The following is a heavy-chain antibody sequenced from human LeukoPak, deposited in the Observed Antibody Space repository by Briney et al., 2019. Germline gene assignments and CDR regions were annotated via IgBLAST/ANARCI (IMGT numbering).Heavy chain of an antibody. V-gene: IGHV1-18*01. CDR2: ISAYNGNT. J-gene: IGHJ5*02. CDR3: ATVVLRFLEWSPSTWFDP. D-gene: IGHD3-3*01. CDR1: GYTFTSYG. Sequence: ASVKVSCKASGYTFTSYGISWVRQAPGQGLEWMGWISAYNGNTNYAQKFQGRVTMTEDTSTDTAYMELSSLRSEDTAVYYCATVVLRFLEWSPSTWFDPWGQGTLVTVSS.